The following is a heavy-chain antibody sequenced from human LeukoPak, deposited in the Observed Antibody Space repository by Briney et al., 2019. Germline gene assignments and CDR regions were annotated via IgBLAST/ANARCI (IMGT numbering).Heavy chain of an antibody. J-gene: IGHJ5*02. CDR1: GFTVINTY. Sequence: GGSLRLSCAASGFTVINTYMSWVRQAPGKGLEWVSAIYDSGNTYSADSVKGRFTISRDTSNNAVYLQMTSLRADDTAVYYCAKTQGYYDAWGQGALVTVSS. D-gene: IGHD2-15*01. V-gene: IGHV3-53*01. CDR3: AKTQGYYDA. CDR2: IYDSGNT.